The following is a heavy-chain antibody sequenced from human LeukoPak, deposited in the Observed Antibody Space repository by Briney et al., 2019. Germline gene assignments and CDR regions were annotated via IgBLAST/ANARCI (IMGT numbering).Heavy chain of an antibody. CDR2: ISGGGVNT. V-gene: IGHV3-23*01. D-gene: IGHD3-22*01. Sequence: GGSLRLSCAASGFTFNSYAMTWVRQAPGKGLEWVSAISGGGVNTYYADSVKGRFTISRDNSKNMLYLQMNSLRAEDTAVYYCAKTLGYSGYFSPWGQGTLVTVSS. J-gene: IGHJ5*02. CDR3: AKTLGYSGYFSP. CDR1: GFTFNSYA.